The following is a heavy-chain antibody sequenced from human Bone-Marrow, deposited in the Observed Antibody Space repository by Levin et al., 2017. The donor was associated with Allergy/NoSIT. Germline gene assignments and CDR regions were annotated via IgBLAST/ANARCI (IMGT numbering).Heavy chain of an antibody. CDR2: ISSNSGYK. CDR3: ARRTGDYDRPFDL. CDR1: GFNFDTHS. J-gene: IGHJ5*02. V-gene: IGHV3-21*01. D-gene: IGHD4-17*01. Sequence: GGSLRLSCAASGFNFDTHSMNWVRQAPGKGLEWVASISSNSGYKYYANIVRGRFTVSRDYSLYLEMSSLTGADSGVYFCARRTGDYDRPFDLWGQGVVVTVSS.